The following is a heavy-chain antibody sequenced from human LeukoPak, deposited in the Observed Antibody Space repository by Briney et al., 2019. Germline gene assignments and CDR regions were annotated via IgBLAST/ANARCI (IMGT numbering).Heavy chain of an antibody. V-gene: IGHV3-43*01. J-gene: IGHJ4*02. CDR2: ISWDGGST. D-gene: IGHD6-13*01. CDR1: GFTFDDYT. CDR3: ARDRDSSSSFDY. Sequence: GGSLRLSCAASGFTFDDYTMHWVRQAPGKGLEWVSLISWDGGSTYYADSVKGRFTISRDNSKNTLYLQMNSLRAEDTAVYYCARDRDSSSSFDYWGQGTLVTVSS.